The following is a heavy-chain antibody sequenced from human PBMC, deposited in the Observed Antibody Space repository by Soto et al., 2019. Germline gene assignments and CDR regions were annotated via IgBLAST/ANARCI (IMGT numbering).Heavy chain of an antibody. V-gene: IGHV3-21*01. CDR2: ISSNSAYI. J-gene: IGHJ5*02. D-gene: IGHD6-13*01. CDR1: GFTFRSFT. CDR3: TRDASRDSSARGWFDP. Sequence: LRLSCAASGFTFRSFTMNWVRQAPGKGLEWVSTISSNSAYIYYTDALRGRFTISRDNAKNSLHLQMNSLRAEDTAVYYCTRDASRDSSARGWFDPWGARTLVTVSS.